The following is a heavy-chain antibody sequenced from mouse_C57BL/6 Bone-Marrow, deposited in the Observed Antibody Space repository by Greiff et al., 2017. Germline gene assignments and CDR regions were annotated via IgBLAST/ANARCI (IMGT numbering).Heavy chain of an antibody. CDR2: ISYDGSN. CDR3: ARTPNYDGPYYLDY. CDR1: GYSITSGYY. D-gene: IGHD2-3*01. J-gene: IGHJ2*01. V-gene: IGHV3-6*01. Sequence: DVQLVESGPGLVKPSQSLSLTCSVTGYSITSGYYWNWIRQFPGNKLEWMGYISYDGSNNYNTALKNRIPITRDTSTNQFFLKLNSVTTEDTAAYYCARTPNYDGPYYLDYWGQGTTLTVSS.